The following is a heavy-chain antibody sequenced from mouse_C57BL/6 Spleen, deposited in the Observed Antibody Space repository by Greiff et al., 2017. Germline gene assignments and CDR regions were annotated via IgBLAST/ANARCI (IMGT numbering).Heavy chain of an antibody. V-gene: IGHV1-78*01. CDR3: ASIYYDYEDLYYAMDY. Sequence: QVQLKESDAELVKPGASVKISCKVSGYTFTDHTIHWMKQRPEQGLEWIGYIYPRDGSTKYNEKFKGKATLTADKSSSTAYMQLNSLTSEDSAVYFCASIYYDYEDLYYAMDYWGQGTSVTVSS. D-gene: IGHD2-4*01. CDR1: GYTFTDHT. J-gene: IGHJ4*01. CDR2: IYPRDGST.